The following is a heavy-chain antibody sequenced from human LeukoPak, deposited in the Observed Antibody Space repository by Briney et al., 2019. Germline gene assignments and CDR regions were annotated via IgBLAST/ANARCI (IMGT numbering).Heavy chain of an antibody. V-gene: IGHV3-23*01. J-gene: IGHJ4*02. CDR2: ISGSGGST. CDR3: AKVGPREPAVYYFDY. CDR1: GFTFSSYA. D-gene: IGHD2-2*01. Sequence: GGSLRLSCAASGFTFSSYAMSWVRQAPGKGLEWVSAISGSGGSTNYADSVKGRFTISRDNSKNTLYLQMNSLRAEDTAVYYCAKVGPREPAVYYFDYWGQGTLVTVSS.